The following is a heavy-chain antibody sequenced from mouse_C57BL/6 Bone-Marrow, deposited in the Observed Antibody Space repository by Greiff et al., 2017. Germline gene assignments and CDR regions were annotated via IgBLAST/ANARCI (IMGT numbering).Heavy chain of an antibody. CDR3: ARLIYYYGSKYFDV. Sequence: QVQLQQPGAELVMPGASVKLSCKASGYTFTSYWMHWVKQRPGQGLEWIGEIDPSDSYTNYNQKFKGKSTLPVDKSSSTAYMQLSSLTSEDSAVYYCARLIYYYGSKYFDVWGTGTTVTVSS. D-gene: IGHD1-1*01. J-gene: IGHJ1*03. V-gene: IGHV1-69*01. CDR2: IDPSDSYT. CDR1: GYTFTSYW.